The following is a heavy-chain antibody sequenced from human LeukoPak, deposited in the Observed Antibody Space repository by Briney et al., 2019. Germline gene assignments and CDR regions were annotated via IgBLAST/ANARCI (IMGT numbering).Heavy chain of an antibody. D-gene: IGHD3-22*01. CDR3: ARGAYDSSGYVAFDI. CDR2: IIPIFGTA. CDR1: GGTFSNYA. Sequence: SVKVSCKASGGTFSNYAISWVRQAPGQGLEWMGGIIPIFGTANYAQKFQGRVTITADESTSTAYMELSSLRSEDTAVYYCARGAYDSSGYVAFDIWGQGTMVTVSS. J-gene: IGHJ3*02. V-gene: IGHV1-69*13.